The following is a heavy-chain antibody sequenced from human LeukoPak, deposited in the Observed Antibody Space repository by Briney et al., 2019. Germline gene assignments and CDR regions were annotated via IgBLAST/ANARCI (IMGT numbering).Heavy chain of an antibody. CDR2: INPSGGST. D-gene: IGHD6-13*01. Sequence: ASVKVSCKASGYTFTNYYMHWVRQAPGQGLEWVGIINPSGGSTSYAQKFQGRLTMTRDTSTSTVYMDLSSLRSEDTAVYYCASFIAVAGTELDYWGQGTLVTVSS. J-gene: IGHJ4*02. CDR1: GYTFTNYY. V-gene: IGHV1-46*01. CDR3: ASFIAVAGTELDY.